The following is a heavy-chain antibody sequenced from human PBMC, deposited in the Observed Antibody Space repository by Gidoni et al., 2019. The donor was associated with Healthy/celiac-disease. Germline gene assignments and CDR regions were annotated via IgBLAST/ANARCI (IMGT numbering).Heavy chain of an antibody. CDR3: AREGYGDYGAFDI. CDR2: IIPILGIA. D-gene: IGHD4-17*01. Sequence: QVQLMHSGAGVKKPGSSVKASCKAAGGTFSSYAISWVRQAPGQGLEWRGSIIPILGIATYAHKFEGTVTITADKVTSTAVMELSSLRSEDTDVYYCAREGYGDYGAFDIWGQGTMVTVSS. CDR1: GGTFSSYA. V-gene: IGHV1-69*04. J-gene: IGHJ3*02.